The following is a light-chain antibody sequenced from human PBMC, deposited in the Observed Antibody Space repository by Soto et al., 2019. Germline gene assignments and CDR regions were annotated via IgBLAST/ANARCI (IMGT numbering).Light chain of an antibody. V-gene: IGKV1-27*01. CDR3: QKYSSVPV. J-gene: IGKJ3*01. Sequence: DIQMTQSPTSLSASVGDRVTITCRASQDIRNFVAWYQQKPGKAPKLLIYAASTLQSGVPSRFSGSGSGTDVTLTINGLQPEDVATCSCQKYSSVPVFGPGTKVEIK. CDR2: AAS. CDR1: QDIRNF.